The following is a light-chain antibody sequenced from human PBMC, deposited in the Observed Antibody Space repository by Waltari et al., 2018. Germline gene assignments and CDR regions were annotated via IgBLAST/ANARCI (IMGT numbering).Light chain of an antibody. V-gene: IGLV2-14*01. CDR2: EVS. CDR1: SSAVGGYTY. Sequence: QSALTQPASVSGSPGQSITISCTGTSSAVGGYTYVPWYQQHPGKAPQLMIYEVSNRPSGVSNRFSGSKSGNTASLTISGLQAEDEADYYCSSYTSSSTYVFGTGTKVTVL. J-gene: IGLJ1*01. CDR3: SSYTSSSTYV.